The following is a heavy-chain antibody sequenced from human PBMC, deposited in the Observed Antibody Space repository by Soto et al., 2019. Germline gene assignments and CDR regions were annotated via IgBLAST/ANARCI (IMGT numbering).Heavy chain of an antibody. V-gene: IGHV4-30-2*01. J-gene: IGHJ4*02. Sequence: SETLSLTCAVSGGSISSGGYCWSWIRQPPGKGLEWIGYIYHSGSTYYNPSLKSRVTILVDRSKNQFSLKLSSVTAADTAVYYCARGEVVALGYWGQGTLVTVSS. D-gene: IGHD2-15*01. CDR3: ARGEVVALGY. CDR2: IYHSGST. CDR1: GGSISSGGYC.